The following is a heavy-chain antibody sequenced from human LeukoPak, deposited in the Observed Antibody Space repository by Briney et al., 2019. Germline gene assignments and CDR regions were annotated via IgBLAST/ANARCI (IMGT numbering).Heavy chain of an antibody. J-gene: IGHJ4*02. CDR2: IYHSGST. CDR3: ARDSWSGYHDY. D-gene: IGHD3-3*01. Sequence: PSETLSLTCAVSGGSISSSNWWSWVRQPPGKGLEWIGEIYHSGSTNYNPSLKSRVTISIDTSKNQFSLKLSSVTAADTAVYYCARDSWSGYHDYWGQGTLVTVSS. V-gene: IGHV4-4*02. CDR1: GGSISSSNW.